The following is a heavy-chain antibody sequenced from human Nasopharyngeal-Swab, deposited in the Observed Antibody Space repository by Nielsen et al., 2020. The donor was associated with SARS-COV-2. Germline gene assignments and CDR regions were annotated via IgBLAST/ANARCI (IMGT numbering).Heavy chain of an antibody. J-gene: IGHJ4*02. D-gene: IGHD1-26*01. V-gene: IGHV5-10-1*01. CDR1: GYSFTSYW. CDR2: IDPSDSYT. CDR3: ARQRSYYDDY. Sequence: GESLKISCKGSGYSFTSYWISWVRQMPGKGLEWMGRIDPSDSYTNYSPSFQGHVTISTDKSISTAYLQWSSLKASDTAMYYCARQRSYYDDYWGQGTLVTVSS.